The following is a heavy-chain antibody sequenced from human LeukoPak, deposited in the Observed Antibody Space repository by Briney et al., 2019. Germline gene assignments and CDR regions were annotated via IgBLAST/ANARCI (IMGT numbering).Heavy chain of an antibody. Sequence: DGSNKYYADSVKGRFTISRDNSKNTLYLQMNSLRAEDTAVYYCARDRDRKVLRFLEWLLGDWGQGTLVTVSS. D-gene: IGHD3-3*01. V-gene: IGHV3-30*01. J-gene: IGHJ4*02. CDR3: ARDRDRKVLRFLEWLLGD. CDR2: DGSNK.